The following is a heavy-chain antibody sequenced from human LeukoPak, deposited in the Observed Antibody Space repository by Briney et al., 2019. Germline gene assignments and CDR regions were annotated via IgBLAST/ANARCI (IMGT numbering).Heavy chain of an antibody. Sequence: PGGSLRLSCAASGFTFRSYAVTWVRQAPGKGLEWVSSITASGGSTYYGDSVKGRFTISRDNSKNALYLQMNSLRAEDTAVYFCARIYTTGRFYDYWGQGTLVTVSS. CDR2: ITASGGST. CDR3: ARIYTTGRFYDY. D-gene: IGHD1-1*01. V-gene: IGHV3-23*01. CDR1: GFTFRSYA. J-gene: IGHJ4*02.